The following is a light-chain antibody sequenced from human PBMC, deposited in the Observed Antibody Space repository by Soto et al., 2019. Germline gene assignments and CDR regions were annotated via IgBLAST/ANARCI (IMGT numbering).Light chain of an antibody. V-gene: IGKV3-15*01. CDR3: QQYNNWPSIT. Sequence: EIVITQSPSTLSVSPGETVTLSCRASHSVSSNLAWYQQKPGQAPRLLIYGASTRATGIPARFSGSGSGTEFTLTISSLQSEDFAVYYCQQYNNWPSITFGQGTRLEI. CDR2: GAS. CDR1: HSVSSN. J-gene: IGKJ5*01.